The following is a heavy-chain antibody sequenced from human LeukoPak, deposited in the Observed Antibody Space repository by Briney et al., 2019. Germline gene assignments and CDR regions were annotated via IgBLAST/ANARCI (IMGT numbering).Heavy chain of an antibody. Sequence: SETLSLTCTVSGASVSSGSYYWSWIRQPPGKGLEWIGYIYYSGSTNYNPSLKSRVTISVDTSKNQFSLKLSSVTAADTAVCYCAREGSATAFDYWGQGTLVTVSS. V-gene: IGHV4-61*01. CDR1: GASVSSGSYY. D-gene: IGHD2-21*02. J-gene: IGHJ4*02. CDR3: AREGSATAFDY. CDR2: IYYSGST.